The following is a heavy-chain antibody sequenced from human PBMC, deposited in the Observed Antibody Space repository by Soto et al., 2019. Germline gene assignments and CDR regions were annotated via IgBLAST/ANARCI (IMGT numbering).Heavy chain of an antibody. Sequence: EVQLLESGGGLVQPGGSLRLSCAASGFTFRNYPMTWVRQAPGKGLDWVSTISGSGADTYYPNSLKGRVIISRDNSKNTLDLQINSLRAEDTATYYCAKGGLLPRANRWLWGQGTLVTVSS. D-gene: IGHD2-2*01. J-gene: IGHJ4*02. CDR1: GFTFRNYP. CDR3: AKGGLLPRANRWL. V-gene: IGHV3-23*01. CDR2: ISGSGADT.